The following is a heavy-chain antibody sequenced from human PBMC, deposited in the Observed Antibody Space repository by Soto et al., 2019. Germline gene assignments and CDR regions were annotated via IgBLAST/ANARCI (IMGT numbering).Heavy chain of an antibody. V-gene: IGHV1-18*01. CDR2: ISAYTGNT. Sequence: ASVKVSCKASGYTFTSYGISWVRPAPGQGLEWMGWISAYTGNTNYAQKLQGRVTMTTDTSTSTAYMELRSLRSEATAVYYCARARYDILTCYYSNFDYMGQVTVVTVSS. CDR1: GYTFTSYG. D-gene: IGHD3-9*01. J-gene: IGHJ4*02. CDR3: ARARYDILTCYYSNFDY.